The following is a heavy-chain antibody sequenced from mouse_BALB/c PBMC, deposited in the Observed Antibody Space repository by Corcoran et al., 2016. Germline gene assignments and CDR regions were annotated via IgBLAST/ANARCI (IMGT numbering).Heavy chain of an antibody. V-gene: IGHV14-3*02. Sequence: EDQLQQSGAELVKPGASVKLSCTASGFNIKDTYMHWVKQRPEQGLEWIGRIDPANGNTTYDPKFQGKATITADTSSNTAYLQLSSLTSEDTAVHYGASDYDYDDAMDYWGQGTSVTVSS. CDR3: ASDYDYDDAMDY. D-gene: IGHD2-4*01. J-gene: IGHJ4*01. CDR1: GFNIKDTY. CDR2: IDPANGNT.